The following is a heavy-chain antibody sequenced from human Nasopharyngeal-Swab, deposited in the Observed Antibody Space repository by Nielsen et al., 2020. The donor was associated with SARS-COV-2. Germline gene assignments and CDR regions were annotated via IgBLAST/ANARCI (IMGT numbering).Heavy chain of an antibody. J-gene: IGHJ3*02. V-gene: IGHV3-11*04. CDR3: ARVAQGGYCSSTSCYAFDI. CDR2: ISSSGSTI. CDR1: GFTFSDYY. Sequence: GGSLRLSCAASGFTFSDYYMSWIRQAPGKGLEWVSYISSSGSTIYYADSVKGRFTISRDNAKNSLYLQMNSLRAEDTAVYYCARVAQGGYCSSTSCYAFDIWGQGTMVTVSS. D-gene: IGHD2-2*01.